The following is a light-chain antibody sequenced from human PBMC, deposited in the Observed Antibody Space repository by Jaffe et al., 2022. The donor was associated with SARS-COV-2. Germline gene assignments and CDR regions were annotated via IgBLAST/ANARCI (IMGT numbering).Light chain of an antibody. CDR3: QQYYTTPYT. J-gene: IGKJ2*01. CDR2: WAS. CDR1: QSVLSSSNNKNY. Sequence: DIVMTQSPDSLAVSLGGRATINCKSSQSVLSSSNNKNYLGWYRQKPGQPPNLLIYWASTRESGVPDRFSGSGSGTDFTLTISSLQAEDVAVYYCQQYYTTPYTFGQGTKLEIK. V-gene: IGKV4-1*01.